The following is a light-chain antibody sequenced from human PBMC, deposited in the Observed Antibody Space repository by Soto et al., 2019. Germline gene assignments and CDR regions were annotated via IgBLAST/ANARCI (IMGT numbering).Light chain of an antibody. J-gene: IGKJ1*01. Sequence: EIVLTQSPGTLSLSPGERATLSCRASQSVSSSYLAWYQHKPGQAPRLLIYGASSTAAGIPDRFSGSGSGTDFTLTISRLETEDFAVYYCQQYGSSLWTFGQGTKVEIK. V-gene: IGKV3-20*01. CDR2: GAS. CDR1: QSVSSSY. CDR3: QQYGSSLWT.